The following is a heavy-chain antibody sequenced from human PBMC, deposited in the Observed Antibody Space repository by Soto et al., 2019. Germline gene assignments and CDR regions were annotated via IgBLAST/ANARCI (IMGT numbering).Heavy chain of an antibody. Sequence: EVQLVESGGGLGQPGGSLKLSCAASGYIFSDSAMHWVRQASGKGLEWVGRIRNKANSYATVYGASVRGRFTISRDDSKNTAYLQMNSLKAEDTAVYYCARLWSEREPNFDSWGQGTLVSVSS. J-gene: IGHJ4*02. CDR3: ARLWSEREPNFDS. V-gene: IGHV3-73*02. CDR1: GYIFSDSA. CDR2: IRNKANSYAT. D-gene: IGHD1-26*01.